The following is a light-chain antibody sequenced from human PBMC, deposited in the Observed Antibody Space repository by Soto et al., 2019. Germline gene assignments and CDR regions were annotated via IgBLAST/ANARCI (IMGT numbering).Light chain of an antibody. J-gene: IGKJ1*01. CDR2: DAS. CDR1: QSVSSY. V-gene: IGKV3-11*01. CDR3: QQHSNWPPWT. Sequence: EIALTQSPATLSLSPGERATLSCRASQSVSSYLAWYQQKPGKAPRLLIYDASNRATGIPSRFSGSGSGTDFTLTISSLEPEDFAVYYCQQHSNWPPWTFGQGTKVEIK.